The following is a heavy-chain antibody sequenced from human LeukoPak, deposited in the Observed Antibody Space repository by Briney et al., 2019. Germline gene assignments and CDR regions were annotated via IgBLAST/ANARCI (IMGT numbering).Heavy chain of an antibody. CDR2: ISSNGGST. J-gene: IGHJ3*02. CDR3: ASRGLWFGELRDAFDI. CDR1: GFTFSSYA. Sequence: GGSLRLSCAASGFTFSSYAMHWVRQAPGKGLEYVSAISSNGGSTYYANSVKGRFTISRDNSKNTLYLQMGSLRAEDMAVYYCASRGLWFGELRDAFDIWGQGTMVTVSS. D-gene: IGHD3-10*01. V-gene: IGHV3-64*01.